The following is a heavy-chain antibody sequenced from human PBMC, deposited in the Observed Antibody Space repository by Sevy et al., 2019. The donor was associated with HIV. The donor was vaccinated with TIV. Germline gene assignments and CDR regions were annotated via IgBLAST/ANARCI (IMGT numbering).Heavy chain of an antibody. V-gene: IGHV3-23*01. CDR3: GREGCTQPHDN. D-gene: IGHD2-8*01. J-gene: IGHJ4*02. Sequence: GGSLRLSCAASGFTFAKDSMSWVLQAPGKGLEWVSTFSFGCGRINYADSVKGRFTISRDDSKNTLFLQMNSLRAEDTATYFCGREGCTQPHDNWGQGTLVTVSS. CDR1: GFTFAKDS. CDR2: FSFGCGRI.